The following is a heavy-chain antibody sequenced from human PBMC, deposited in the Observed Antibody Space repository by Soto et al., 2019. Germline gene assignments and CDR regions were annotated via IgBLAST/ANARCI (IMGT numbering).Heavy chain of an antibody. D-gene: IGHD3-10*01. J-gene: IGHJ4*02. CDR3: ARDAEYSITMVRGVRYFDY. CDR2: IYYSGST. Sequence: PSETLSLTCTVSGGSISSGGYYWSWIRQHPGKGLEWIGYIYYSGSTYYNPSLKSRVTISVDTSKNQFSLKLSSVTAADTAVYYCARDAEYSITMVRGVRYFDYWGQGTLVTVSS. CDR1: GGSISSGGYY. V-gene: IGHV4-31*03.